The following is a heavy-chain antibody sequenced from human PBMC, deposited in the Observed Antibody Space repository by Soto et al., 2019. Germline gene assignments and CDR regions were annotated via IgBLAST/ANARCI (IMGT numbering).Heavy chain of an antibody. Sequence: GGSLRLSCAASGFTFSSYAMSWVRQAPGKGLEWVSAISGSGGSTYYADSVKGRFTISRDNSKNTLYLQMNSLRAEDTAVYYCAKYGADYGDTRYYYYYGMDVWGQGTTVTVSS. V-gene: IGHV3-23*01. D-gene: IGHD4-17*01. J-gene: IGHJ6*02. CDR2: ISGSGGST. CDR3: AKYGADYGDTRYYYYYGMDV. CDR1: GFTFSSYA.